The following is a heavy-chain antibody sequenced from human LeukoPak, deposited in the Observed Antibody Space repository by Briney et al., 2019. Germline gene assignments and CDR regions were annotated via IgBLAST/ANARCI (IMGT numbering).Heavy chain of an antibody. V-gene: IGHV4-34*01. J-gene: IGHJ4*02. CDR2: INHSGGT. D-gene: IGHD6-19*01. CDR1: GGSFSGYY. CDR3: ARGQDSSGWYGTLNY. Sequence: PSETLSLTCAVYGGSFSGYYWTWIRQPPGKGLEWIGEINHSGGTNYNPSLKSRVTISVDTSKNQFPLKLSSVTAADTAVYYCARGQDSSGWYGTLNYWGQGTLVTVSS.